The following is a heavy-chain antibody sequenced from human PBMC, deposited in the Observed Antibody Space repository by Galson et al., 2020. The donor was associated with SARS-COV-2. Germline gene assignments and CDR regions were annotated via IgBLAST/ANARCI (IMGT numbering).Heavy chain of an antibody. D-gene: IGHD3-22*01. V-gene: IGHV3-21*01. CDR1: GFTFSSYS. CDR2: ISSSSSYI. Sequence: GGSLRLSCAASGFTFSSYSMNWVRQAPGKGLEWVSYISSSSSYIYYADSVKGRFTISRDNAKNSLYLQMNSLRAEDTAVYYCARGRHYYDSSGPLDYWGQGTLVTVSS. J-gene: IGHJ4*02. CDR3: ARGRHYYDSSGPLDY.